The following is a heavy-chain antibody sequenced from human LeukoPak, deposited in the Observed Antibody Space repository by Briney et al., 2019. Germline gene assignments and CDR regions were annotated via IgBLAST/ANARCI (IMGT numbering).Heavy chain of an antibody. CDR3: ARELYDYVWGSYIDY. V-gene: IGHV4-30-4*01. D-gene: IGHD3-16*01. Sequence: SETLSLTCTVSGGSISSGDYYWSWIRQPPGKGLEWIGNIYYSGSTYYNPSLKSRLTISLDTSKNQFSLKLSSVTAADTAVYYCARELYDYVWGSYIDYWGQGTLVTVSS. J-gene: IGHJ4*02. CDR2: IYYSGST. CDR1: GGSISSGDYY.